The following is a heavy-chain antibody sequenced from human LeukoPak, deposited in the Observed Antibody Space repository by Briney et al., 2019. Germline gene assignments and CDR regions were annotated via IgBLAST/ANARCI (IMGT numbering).Heavy chain of an antibody. CDR2: ISAYNGNT. J-gene: IGHJ5*02. Sequence: ASVEVSCKASGYTFTSYGISWVRQAPGQGLEWMGWISAYNGNTNYAQKLQGRVTMTTDTSTSTAYMELRSLRSDDTAVYYCARDLGISNYEWFDPWGQGTLVTVSS. CDR1: GYTFTSYG. CDR3: ARDLGISNYEWFDP. D-gene: IGHD4-11*01. V-gene: IGHV1-18*01.